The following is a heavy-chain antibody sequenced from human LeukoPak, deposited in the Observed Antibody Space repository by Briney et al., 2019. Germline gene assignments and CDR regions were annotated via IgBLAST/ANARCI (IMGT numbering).Heavy chain of an antibody. D-gene: IGHD3-9*01. J-gene: IGHJ4*02. CDR1: GFTFSDYY. CDR3: ARYYDILTGPPLPFDY. V-gene: IGHV3-11*01. CDR2: ISSSGSTI. Sequence: GGSLRLSCAASGFTFSDYYMSWIRQAPGKGLEWVSYISSSGSTIYYADSVKGRFTISRDNAKNSLYLQMNSLRAEDTAVYYCARYYDILTGPPLPFDYWGQGTLVTVSS.